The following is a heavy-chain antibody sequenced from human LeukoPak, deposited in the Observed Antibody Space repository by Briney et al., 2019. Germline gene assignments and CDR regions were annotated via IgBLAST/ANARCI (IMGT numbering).Heavy chain of an antibody. CDR3: ARGVVTAIFDY. Sequence: PGGSLRLSCAASGFTFSSYLMSWVRQAPGKGLEWVANIKQDGSEKNYVDSVRGRLTISRDNAKNSLYLQMNSLRAEDTVVYYCARGVVTAIFDYWGQGTLVTVSS. CDR1: GFTFSSYL. J-gene: IGHJ4*02. CDR2: IKQDGSEK. V-gene: IGHV3-7*05. D-gene: IGHD2-21*02.